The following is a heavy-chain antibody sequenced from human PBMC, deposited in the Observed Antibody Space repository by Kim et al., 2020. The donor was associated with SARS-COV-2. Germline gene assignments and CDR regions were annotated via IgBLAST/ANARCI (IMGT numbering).Heavy chain of an antibody. CDR1: GFTFSDFE. CDR2: ISSPSDYI. D-gene: IGHD1-26*01. J-gene: IGHJ3*02. Sequence: GGSLRLSCAASGFTFSDFEVNWVRQAPGKGLEWVSSISSPSDYIFYADSVKGRFTISRDNAKKSLFLHMNSLGAEDTAVYYCVSGRYAFDIWGQGTLVTVSS. CDR3: VSGRYAFDI. V-gene: IGHV3-21*01.